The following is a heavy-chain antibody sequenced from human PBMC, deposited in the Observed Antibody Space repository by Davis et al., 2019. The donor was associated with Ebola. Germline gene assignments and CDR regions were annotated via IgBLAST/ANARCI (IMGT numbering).Heavy chain of an antibody. D-gene: IGHD6-19*01. J-gene: IGHJ6*02. Sequence: GESLKISCAASGFTFSSYGMHWVRQAPGNGLEWVSFIRYDGSNKYYADSVKGRFTISRDNSKSTLNLQMNSLRAEDTAVYYCARDIGYSDGWPDYYYYGMDVWGQGTTVTGSS. CDR1: GFTFSSYG. V-gene: IGHV3-30*02. CDR3: ARDIGYSDGWPDYYYYGMDV. CDR2: IRYDGSNK.